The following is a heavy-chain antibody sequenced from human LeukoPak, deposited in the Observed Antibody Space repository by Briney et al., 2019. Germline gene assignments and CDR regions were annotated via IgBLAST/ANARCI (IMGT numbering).Heavy chain of an antibody. J-gene: IGHJ6*03. CDR1: GYTFTGHY. V-gene: IGHV1-2*02. CDR3: AKEAGSTRYFYMDA. CDR2: INPNSGGT. Sequence: ASVKVSCKASGYTFTGHYIHWVRQAPGQGLEWMAWINPNSGGTDYAQKFQGRVTVTRDTSIGAAYMELNRLTSDDTAVYYCAKEAGSTRYFYMDAWGKGTTVTVSS. D-gene: IGHD1-7*01.